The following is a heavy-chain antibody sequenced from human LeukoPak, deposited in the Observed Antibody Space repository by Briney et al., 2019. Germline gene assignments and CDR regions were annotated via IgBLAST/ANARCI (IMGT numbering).Heavy chain of an antibody. CDR3: ARTDGDYDYFDY. D-gene: IGHD4-17*01. CDR1: GGSISSGGYS. CDR2: IYHSGST. Sequence: PSETLSLTCAVSGGSISSGGYSWSWIRQPPGKGLEWIGYIYHSGSTYYNPSLKSRVTISVDRSKNQFSLKLSSVTAADTAVYNCARTDGDYDYFDYWGQGTLVTVSS. J-gene: IGHJ4*02. V-gene: IGHV4-30-2*01.